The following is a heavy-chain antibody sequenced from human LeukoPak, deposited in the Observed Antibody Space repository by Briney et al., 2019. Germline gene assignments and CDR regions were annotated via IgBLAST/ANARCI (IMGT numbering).Heavy chain of an antibody. D-gene: IGHD4-17*01. J-gene: IGHJ4*02. Sequence: PGGSLRLSCAASGFTFNNSWMHWVRQAPGKGLMWVSRINGDGSSTSYADAVKGRFTISRDNAKNTLYLQMNSLRGEDTAVYYCARPLGPRNTVTTPAPFDYWGQGSLVTVSS. V-gene: IGHV3-74*01. CDR1: GFTFNNSW. CDR3: ARPLGPRNTVTTPAPFDY. CDR2: INGDGSST.